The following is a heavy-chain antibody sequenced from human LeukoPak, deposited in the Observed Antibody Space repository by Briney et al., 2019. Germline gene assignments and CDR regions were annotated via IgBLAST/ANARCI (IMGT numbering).Heavy chain of an antibody. CDR3: ARAYYCSSTSCYRFWFDP. CDR1: GYTFTGYY. J-gene: IGHJ5*02. D-gene: IGHD2-2*02. Sequence: AASVKVSCKASGYTFTGYYMHWVRQAPGRGLEWMGRINPNSGGTNYAQKFQGRVTMTRDTSISTAYMELSRLRSDDTAVYYCARAYYCSSTSCYRFWFDPWGQGTLVTVSS. CDR2: INPNSGGT. V-gene: IGHV1-2*06.